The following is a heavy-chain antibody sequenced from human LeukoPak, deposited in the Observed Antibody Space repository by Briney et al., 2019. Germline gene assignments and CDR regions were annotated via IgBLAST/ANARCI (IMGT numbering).Heavy chain of an antibody. CDR1: GGSISSGDYY. CDR3: ARLPVELRANWFDP. D-gene: IGHD1-26*01. J-gene: IGHJ5*02. CDR2: IYYSGST. V-gene: IGHV4-30-4*08. Sequence: PSQTLSLTCTVSGGSISSGDYYWSWIRQPPGKGLEWIGYIYYSGSTYYNPSLKSRVTISVDTSKNQFSLKLSSVTAADTAVHYCARLPVELRANWFDPWGQGTLVTVSS.